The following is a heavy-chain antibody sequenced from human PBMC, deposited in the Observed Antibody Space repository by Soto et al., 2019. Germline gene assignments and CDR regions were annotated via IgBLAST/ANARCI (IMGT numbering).Heavy chain of an antibody. CDR2: IKSKSDGGTT. CDR3: TTVRWGLHYMSDY. CDR1: GFTFSNAW. V-gene: IGHV3-15*01. Sequence: GGSLRLSCAASGFTFSNAWMSWVRQAPGKGLEWVGRIKSKSDGGTTDYAAPVKGRFTISRDDSKNTVYLQMNSLKTEDTAVYYCTTVRWGLHYMSDYWGQGTLVTVSS. J-gene: IGHJ4*02. D-gene: IGHD2-21*02.